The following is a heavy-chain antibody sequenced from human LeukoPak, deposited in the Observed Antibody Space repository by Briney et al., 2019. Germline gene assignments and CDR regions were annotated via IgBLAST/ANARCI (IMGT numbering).Heavy chain of an antibody. V-gene: IGHV3-21*01. D-gene: IGHD1-26*01. J-gene: IGHJ4*02. CDR2: ISSSSSYI. Sequence: GGSLRLSCAASGFAFSSYSMNWVRQAPGKGLEWVSSISSSSSYIYYADSVKGRFTISRDNAKNSLYLQMNSLRAEDTAVYYCARIAVGATYCLDYWGQGTLVTVSS. CDR1: GFAFSSYS. CDR3: ARIAVGATYCLDY.